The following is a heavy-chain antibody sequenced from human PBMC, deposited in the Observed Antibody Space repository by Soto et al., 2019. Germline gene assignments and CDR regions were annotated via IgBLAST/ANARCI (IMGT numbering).Heavy chain of an antibody. CDR1: GDSISSGGHY. CDR3: ARVGRYFDWLTIDC. V-gene: IGHV4-31*03. J-gene: IGHJ4*02. Sequence: SETLSLTCTVSGDSISSGGHYWSWIRQHPGKGLEWIGYIYYSGSTYYNPSLKSRVSIPVDTSKNQFSLKLSSVTAADTAVYYCARVGRYFDWLTIDCWGQGTLATVSS. D-gene: IGHD3-9*01. CDR2: IYYSGST.